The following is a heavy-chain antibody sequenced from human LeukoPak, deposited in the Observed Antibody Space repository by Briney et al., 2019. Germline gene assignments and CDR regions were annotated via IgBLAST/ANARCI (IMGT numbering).Heavy chain of an antibody. Sequence: GASVKVSCKASGYTFTVYYMHWVRQAPGQGLEWMGGIIPIFGTANYAQKFQGRVTITADESTSTAYMELSGLRSEDTAVYYCARRAAALHYYGMDVWGQGTTVTVSS. V-gene: IGHV1-69*13. D-gene: IGHD6-13*01. CDR2: IIPIFGTA. CDR3: ARRAAALHYYGMDV. CDR1: GYTFTVYY. J-gene: IGHJ6*02.